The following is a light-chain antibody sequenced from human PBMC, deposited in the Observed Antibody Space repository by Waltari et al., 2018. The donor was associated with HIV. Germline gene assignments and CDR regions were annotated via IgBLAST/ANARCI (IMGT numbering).Light chain of an antibody. CDR1: ENINSY. J-gene: IGKJ1*01. V-gene: IGKV1-39*01. CDR3: QQSYTAPQT. CDR2: AAS. Sequence: DIQMTQSPSSLSASVGDRVTITCRASENINSYLNWYQQRPGEAPKVVIYAASTLQSGVPSRFSGSGSGTDFTLTITSLQPQDSATYYCQQSYTAPQTFGQGTKVEIK.